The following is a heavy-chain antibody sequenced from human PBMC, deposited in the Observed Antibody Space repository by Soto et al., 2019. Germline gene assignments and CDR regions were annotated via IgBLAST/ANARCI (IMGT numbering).Heavy chain of an antibody. CDR3: AKLLYYDFWSGYPYYFAY. CDR2: ISGSGGST. D-gene: IGHD3-3*01. CDR1: GFTFSSYA. J-gene: IGHJ4*02. Sequence: GESLKISCAAPGFTFSSYAMSWVRQAPGKGLEWVSAISGSGGSTYYADSVKGRFTISRDNSKNTLYLQMNSLRAEDTAVYYCAKLLYYDFWSGYPYYFAYWGKGTLVTVSS. V-gene: IGHV3-23*01.